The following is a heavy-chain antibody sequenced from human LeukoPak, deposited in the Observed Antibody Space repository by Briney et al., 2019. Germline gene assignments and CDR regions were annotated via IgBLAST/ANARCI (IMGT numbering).Heavy chain of an antibody. CDR2: IKSDGSSP. Sequence: GGSLRLSCAASGFTFSSYAMSWVRQAPGKGLVWASRIKSDGSSPGYADSVKGRFTISRDNAKNTLYLQMNSLRAEDTAVYFCARGGAFSDNLFDSWGQGTLVTVSS. V-gene: IGHV3-74*01. CDR1: GFTFSSYA. D-gene: IGHD3-9*01. CDR3: ARGGAFSDNLFDS. J-gene: IGHJ4*02.